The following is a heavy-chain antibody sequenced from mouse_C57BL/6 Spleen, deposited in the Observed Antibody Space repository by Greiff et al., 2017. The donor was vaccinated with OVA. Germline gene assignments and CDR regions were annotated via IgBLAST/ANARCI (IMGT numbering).Heavy chain of an antibody. CDR3: AVTTVVDY. V-gene: IGHV1-82*01. J-gene: IGHJ2*01. Sequence: VQLQQSGPELVKPGASVKISCKASGYAFSSSWMNWVKQRPGKGLEWIGRIYPGDGDTNYNGKFKGKATLTADKSSSTAYMPLSSLTSEDAAVYFCAVTTVVDYWGQGTTLTVSS. CDR1: GYAFSSSW. D-gene: IGHD1-1*01. CDR2: IYPGDGDT.